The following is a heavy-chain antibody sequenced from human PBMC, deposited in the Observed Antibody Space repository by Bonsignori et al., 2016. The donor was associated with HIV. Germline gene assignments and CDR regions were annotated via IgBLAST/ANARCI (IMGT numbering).Heavy chain of an antibody. CDR2: INPNSGGT. CDR3: ASYNWNLWAFDY. Sequence: WVRQAPGQGLEWMGWINPNSGGTNYAQKFQGRVTMTRDTSISTAYMELSRLRSDDTAVYYCASYNWNLWAFDYWGQGTLVTVSS. J-gene: IGHJ4*02. V-gene: IGHV1-2*02. D-gene: IGHD1-20*01.